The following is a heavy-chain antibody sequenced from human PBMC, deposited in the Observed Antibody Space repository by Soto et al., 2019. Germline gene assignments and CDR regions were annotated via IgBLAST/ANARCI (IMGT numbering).Heavy chain of an antibody. J-gene: IGHJ6*02. CDR2: ISAGGATT. Sequence: GGSLRLSCVASGFTFSDEAMSWVRQAPGKGLEWVSSISAGGATTYYADSVKGRFTISRDNSENTVFLQMSGLRPEDTAVYYCARPESIVGYGMDVWGQGTTVTVSS. D-gene: IGHD3-16*02. CDR1: GFTFSDEA. V-gene: IGHV3-23*01. CDR3: ARPESIVGYGMDV.